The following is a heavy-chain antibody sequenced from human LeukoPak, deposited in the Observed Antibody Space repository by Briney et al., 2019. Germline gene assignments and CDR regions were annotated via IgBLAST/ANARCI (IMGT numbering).Heavy chain of an antibody. D-gene: IGHD5-24*01. CDR2: INPNSGDT. V-gene: IGHV1-2*02. CDR1: GYIFTGYY. Sequence: ASVKVSCKASGYIFTGYYMHWVRQAPGQGLEWMGWINPNSGDTNYAQKFQGRVTMTRDTSISTAYMELSRLRSDDTAVYYCARENGYKYDYWGQGTLVTVSS. J-gene: IGHJ4*02. CDR3: ARENGYKYDY.